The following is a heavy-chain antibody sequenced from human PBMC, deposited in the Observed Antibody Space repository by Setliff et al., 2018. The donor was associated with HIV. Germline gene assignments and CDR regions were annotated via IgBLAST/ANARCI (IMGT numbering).Heavy chain of an antibody. Sequence: SETLSLTCAVYGGSFSDYYWSWIRQPPGKGLEWIGEIYHSGSTIYNPSLKSRVTISVDTSKNQFSLKLTSVTGADTAVYFCARTDHTSSSDFWGQGTLVTVSS. CDR3: ARTDHTSSSDF. V-gene: IGHV4-34*01. CDR2: IYHSGST. D-gene: IGHD6-6*01. CDR1: GGSFSDYY. J-gene: IGHJ4*02.